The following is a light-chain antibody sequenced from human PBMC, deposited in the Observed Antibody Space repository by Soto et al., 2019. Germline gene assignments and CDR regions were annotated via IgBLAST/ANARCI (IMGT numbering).Light chain of an antibody. V-gene: IGLV2-8*01. CDR2: EVT. CDR1: SSDVGGYNY. CDR3: SSYASSQNFDFV. J-gene: IGLJ3*02. Sequence: QSALTQPPSASGSPGQSVTISCTGTSSDVGGYNYVSWYQQYPGRAPKLMIYEVTKRPSGVPDRVSGSKSGNTASLTVSGLQAEDEADYYCSSYASSQNFDFVFGGGTKLTVL.